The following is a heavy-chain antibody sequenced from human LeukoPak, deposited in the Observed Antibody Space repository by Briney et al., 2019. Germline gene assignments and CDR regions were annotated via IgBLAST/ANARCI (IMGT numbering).Heavy chain of an antibody. J-gene: IGHJ6*04. D-gene: IGHD1-26*01. CDR2: ITPIFGTA. V-gene: IGHV1-69*13. CDR1: GGTFSSYA. Sequence: ASVKVSCKASGGTFSSYAISWVRQAPGQGLEWMGGITPIFGTANYAQKFQGRVTITADESTSTAYMELSSLRSEDTAVYSCARVELTRANYYYYYGMDVWGKGTTVTVSS. CDR3: ARVELTRANYYYYYGMDV.